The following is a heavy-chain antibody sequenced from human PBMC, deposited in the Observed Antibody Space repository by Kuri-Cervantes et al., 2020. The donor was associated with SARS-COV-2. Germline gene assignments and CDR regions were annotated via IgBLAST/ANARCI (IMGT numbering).Heavy chain of an antibody. V-gene: IGHV3-33*02. D-gene: IGHD4-17*01. J-gene: IGHJ6*02. CDR1: GFTFSSYG. CDR3: AKAGGDYDPPDDYYYNMEV. CDR2: IWYDGSNK. Sequence: GESLKISCAASGFTFSSYGMHWVRQAPGKGLEWVAVIWYDGSNKYYADSAKGRFIISRDNSKNTLFLQMNSLRAEDTAVYYCAKAGGDYDPPDDYYYNMEVWGQGTTVTVSS.